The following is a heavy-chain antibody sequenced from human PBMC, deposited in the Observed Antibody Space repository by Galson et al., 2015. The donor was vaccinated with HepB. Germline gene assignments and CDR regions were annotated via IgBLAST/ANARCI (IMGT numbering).Heavy chain of an antibody. J-gene: IGHJ4*02. CDR1: GFTFSSYG. CDR3: APNGYSNQPVGDY. V-gene: IGHV3-30*03. Sequence: SLRLSCAASGFTFSSYGMHWVRQAPGKGLEWVAVISYDGSNKYYADSVKGRFTISRDNSKNTLYLQMNSLRAEDTAVYYCAPNGYSNQPVGDYWGQGTLVTVSS. CDR2: ISYDGSNK. D-gene: IGHD5-24*01.